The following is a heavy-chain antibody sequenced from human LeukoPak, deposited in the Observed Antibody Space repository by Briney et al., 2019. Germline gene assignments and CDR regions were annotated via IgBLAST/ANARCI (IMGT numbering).Heavy chain of an antibody. CDR3: ARRGGTYGPFDS. J-gene: IGHJ4*02. CDR1: GFTFNSHA. Sequence: PGGSLRLSCAASGFTFNSHAMSWVRQTPGKGPQWVSTVSNTGDTGYYIDSVRGRFTVSRDNSKNTLYLQMNSLRAEDTAIYYCARRGGTYGPFDSWGQGTLVTVSS. CDR2: VSNTGDTG. D-gene: IGHD2-15*01. V-gene: IGHV3-23*01.